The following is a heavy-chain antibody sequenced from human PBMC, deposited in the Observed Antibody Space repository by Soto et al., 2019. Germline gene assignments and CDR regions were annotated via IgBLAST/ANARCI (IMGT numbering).Heavy chain of an antibody. CDR1: GFTFSSYS. CDR3: ARILGYCTNGVCYTPPLDFDY. V-gene: IGHV3-21*01. J-gene: IGHJ4*02. D-gene: IGHD2-8*01. CDR2: ISSSSSYI. Sequence: GGSLRLSCAASGFTFSSYSMNWVRQAPGKGLEWVSSISSSSSYIYYADSVKGRFTISRDNAKNSLYLQMNSLRAEDTAVYYCARILGYCTNGVCYTPPLDFDYWGQGTLVTVSS.